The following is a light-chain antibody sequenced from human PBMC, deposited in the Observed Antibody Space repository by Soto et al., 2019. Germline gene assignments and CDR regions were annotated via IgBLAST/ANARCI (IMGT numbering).Light chain of an antibody. V-gene: IGKV3-11*01. CDR1: ESVNSY. CDR2: DAS. J-gene: IGKJ5*01. CDR3: QQRSSWPRIT. Sequence: EIVLTQSPATLSLSPGESATLSCRASESVNSYLAWYQQKPGQAPRLLIYDASNRATGVPARFSGSGSGTDFTLTISSLEPEDFAVYYCQQRSSWPRITFGQGTRLEIK.